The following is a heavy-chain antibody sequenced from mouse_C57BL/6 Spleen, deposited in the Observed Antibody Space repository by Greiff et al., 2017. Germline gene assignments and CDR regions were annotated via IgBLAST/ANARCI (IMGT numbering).Heavy chain of an antibody. J-gene: IGHJ1*03. V-gene: IGHV3-1*01. Sequence: EVKLVESGPGMVKPSQSLSLTCTVTGYSITSGYDWHWIRHFPGNKLEWMGYISYSGSTNYNPSLKSRISITHDTSKNHFFLKLNSVTTEDTATYYCARDSFYDDEDWYFDVWGTGTTVTVSS. CDR1: GYSITSGYD. CDR3: ARDSFYDDEDWYFDV. CDR2: ISYSGST. D-gene: IGHD2-3*01.